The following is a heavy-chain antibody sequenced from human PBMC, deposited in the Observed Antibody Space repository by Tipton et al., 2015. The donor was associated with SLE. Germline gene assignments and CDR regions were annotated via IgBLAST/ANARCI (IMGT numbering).Heavy chain of an antibody. CDR1: GGSINNYY. CDR3: ASLDYGGH. J-gene: IGHJ1*01. CDR2: IYYSGST. D-gene: IGHD4-23*01. Sequence: TLSLTCTVSGGSINNYYWSWIRQPPGKGLEWIGYIYYSGSTNYNPSLKSRITISVDTSKNQFSLKLSTVTAADTAVYYCASLDYGGHWGQGTLVTVTS. V-gene: IGHV4-59*08.